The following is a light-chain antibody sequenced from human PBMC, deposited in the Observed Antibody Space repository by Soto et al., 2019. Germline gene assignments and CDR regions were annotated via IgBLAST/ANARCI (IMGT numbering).Light chain of an antibody. J-gene: IGKJ2*01. V-gene: IGKV3-15*01. CDR1: QSVSSN. Sequence: EIVMTQSPATLSVSPVERVTLSCRASQSVSSNLAWYQQKPGQAPRLFIYGAFTRATGIPARFSGSGSGTEFTLTISSLQSEDFAVYYCQQYNNWPYTFGQGTKVDIK. CDR2: GAF. CDR3: QQYNNWPYT.